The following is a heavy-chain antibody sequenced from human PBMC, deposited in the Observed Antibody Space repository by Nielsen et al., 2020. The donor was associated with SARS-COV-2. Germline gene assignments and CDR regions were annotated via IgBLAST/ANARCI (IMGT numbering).Heavy chain of an antibody. J-gene: IGHJ3*02. Sequence: WIRQPPGKGLEWVSGINWNGGSTGYADSVKGRFTISRDNAKNSLYLQMNSLRAEDTALYHCARARWEHGAFDIWGQGTMVTVSS. CDR2: INWNGGST. D-gene: IGHD1-26*01. CDR3: ARARWEHGAFDI. V-gene: IGHV3-20*01.